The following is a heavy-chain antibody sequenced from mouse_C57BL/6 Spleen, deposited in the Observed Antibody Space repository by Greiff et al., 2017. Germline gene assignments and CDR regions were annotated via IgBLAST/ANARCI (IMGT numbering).Heavy chain of an antibody. D-gene: IGHD4-1*01. CDR2: INPGSGGT. V-gene: IGHV1-54*01. Sequence: VQLQQSGAELVRPGTSVKVSCKASGYAFTNYLIEWVKQRPGQGLEWIGVINPGSGGTNYNEKFKGKATLTADKSSSTAYMQLSSLTSEDSAVYFCARRWDGGYFDGWGQGTTLTVSS. CDR1: GYAFTNYL. J-gene: IGHJ2*01. CDR3: ARRWDGGYFDG.